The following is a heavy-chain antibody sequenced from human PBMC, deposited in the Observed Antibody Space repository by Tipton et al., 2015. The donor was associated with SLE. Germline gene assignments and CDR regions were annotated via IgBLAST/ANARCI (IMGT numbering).Heavy chain of an antibody. CDR1: GFTFSSYT. Sequence: SLRLSCAASGFTFSSYTMHWVRQAPGKGLEWVSYIGDSGTHTNYADSLRGRFTISRDNAKNSLYLQMNSLRAEDTAVYYCAREFSRSGFDYWGQGTLVTVSS. J-gene: IGHJ4*02. CDR3: AREFSRSGFDY. V-gene: IGHV3-21*05. CDR2: IGDSGTHT.